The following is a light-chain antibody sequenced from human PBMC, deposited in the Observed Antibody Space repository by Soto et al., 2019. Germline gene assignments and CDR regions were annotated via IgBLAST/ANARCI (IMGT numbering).Light chain of an antibody. CDR2: DVF. CDR3: QQLETYPLT. V-gene: IGKV1-13*02. Sequence: AIQVTQSPSSLSESVGDTVTITCRASQGISSAFAWYQQKPGKVPRLLIYDVFNLQSGVPSRFSGSGSGTDFTLTISRLQPEDFATYYCQQLETYPLTFGHGTRLEVK. CDR1: QGISSA. J-gene: IGKJ5*01.